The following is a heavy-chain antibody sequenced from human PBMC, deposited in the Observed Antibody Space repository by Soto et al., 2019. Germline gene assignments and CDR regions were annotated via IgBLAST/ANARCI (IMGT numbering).Heavy chain of an antibody. V-gene: IGHV1-58*02. J-gene: IGHJ6*02. D-gene: IGHD4-17*01. CDR2: IVVGTGNA. CDR1: GFTFINSA. Sequence: GASVKVSCKTSGFTFINSAIQWVRQARGERLEWIGWIVVGTGNAKYAQKFQDRVTITRDMSTGTAFVELRKLRSEDTAVYYCARSDYGGNTGYYYGMDVWGQGTTVTV. CDR3: ARSDYGGNTGYYYGMDV.